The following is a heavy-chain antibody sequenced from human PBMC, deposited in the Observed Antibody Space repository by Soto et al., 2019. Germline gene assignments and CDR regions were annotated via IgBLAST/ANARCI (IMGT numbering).Heavy chain of an antibody. Sequence: GASVKVSCKVSGYTLTELSMHLVRQAPRKGLEWMGGFDPEDGETIYAQKFQGRVTMTEDTSTDTAYMELSSLRSEDTAVYYCATVDGTTGRDYYYYMDVWGKGTTVTVSS. CDR3: ATVDGTTGRDYYYYMDV. D-gene: IGHD1-7*01. J-gene: IGHJ6*03. CDR2: FDPEDGET. CDR1: GYTLTELS. V-gene: IGHV1-24*01.